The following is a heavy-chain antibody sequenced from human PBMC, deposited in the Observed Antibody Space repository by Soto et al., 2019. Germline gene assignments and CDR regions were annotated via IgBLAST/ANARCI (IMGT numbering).Heavy chain of an antibody. Sequence: GGSLRLSCAASGLSFGSYAMSWVRQAPGKGLEWVSYISSSGSSISYADSVKGRFTITRDNAKNSLYLQMNSLRAEDTAVYYCATDSGSYSGYSYYAMDVWGQGTTVTVSS. V-gene: IGHV3-48*03. CDR3: ATDSGSYSGYSYYAMDV. CDR1: GLSFGSYA. J-gene: IGHJ6*02. CDR2: ISSSGSSI. D-gene: IGHD1-26*01.